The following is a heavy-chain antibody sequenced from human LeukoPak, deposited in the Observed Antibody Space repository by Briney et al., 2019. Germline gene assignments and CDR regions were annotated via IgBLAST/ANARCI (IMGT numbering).Heavy chain of an antibody. J-gene: IGHJ5*02. CDR1: GGSISSYY. V-gene: IGHV4-59*08. D-gene: IGHD3-10*01. CDR2: IYYSGSN. Sequence: SDTLSLTCTVSGGSISSYYWSWIRQPPGKGLEWIGYIYYSGSNNYNPSLKSRVTISVDTSKNQFSLKLSSVIAADTAVYYCARHDITMRFDPWGQGTLVTVSS. CDR3: ARHDITMRFDP.